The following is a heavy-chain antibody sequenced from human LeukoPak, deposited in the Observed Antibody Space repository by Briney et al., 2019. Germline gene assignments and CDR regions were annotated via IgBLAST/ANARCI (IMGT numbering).Heavy chain of an antibody. CDR3: ARTIVVVPAAMNWFDP. D-gene: IGHD2-2*01. CDR2: IYTSGST. J-gene: IGHJ5*02. CDR1: GGSISSGSYY. V-gene: IGHV4-61*02. Sequence: SQTLSLTCTVSGGSISSGSYYWSWIRQPAGKGLEWIGRIYTSGSTNYNPSLKSRVTISVDTSKNQFSLKLGSVTAADTAVYYCARTIVVVPAAMNWFDPWGQGTLVTVSS.